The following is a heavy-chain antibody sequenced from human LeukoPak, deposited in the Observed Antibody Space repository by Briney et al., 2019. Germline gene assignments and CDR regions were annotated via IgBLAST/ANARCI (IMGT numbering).Heavy chain of an antibody. V-gene: IGHV4-30-2*01. CDR3: ARQGVSSSYQVFDY. CDR1: GASISSGSYY. CDR2: IYHSGNT. D-gene: IGHD6-13*01. Sequence: SQTLFLTCTVSGASISSGSYYWSWIRQPPGKGLEWIGYIYHSGNTYYNPSLKSRVTISVDTSKNQLSLKLSSVTAADTAVYYCARQGVSSSYQVFDYWGQGTLVTVSS. J-gene: IGHJ4*02.